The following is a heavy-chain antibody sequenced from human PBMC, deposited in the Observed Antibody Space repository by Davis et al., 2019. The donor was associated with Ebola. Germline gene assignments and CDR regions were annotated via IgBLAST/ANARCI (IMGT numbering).Heavy chain of an antibody. D-gene: IGHD6-6*01. CDR2: ISWNSGSI. CDR1: GFTFDAYA. Sequence: SLKISCAASGFTFDAYAMHWVRQAPGKGLEWVSGISWNSGSIGYADSVKGRFTISRDNAKNSLYLQMNSLRAEDTALYYCAKDMVAVRSYYFDYWGQGTLVTVSS. CDR3: AKDMVAVRSYYFDY. J-gene: IGHJ4*02. V-gene: IGHV3-9*01.